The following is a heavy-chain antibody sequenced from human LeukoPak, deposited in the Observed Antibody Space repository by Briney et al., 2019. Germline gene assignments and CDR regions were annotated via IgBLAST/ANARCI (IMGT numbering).Heavy chain of an antibody. Sequence: PSETLSLTCTVSGGSISSYYWSWIRQPPGKGLEWIGYIYYSGSTNYNPSLKSRVTISVDTSKNQFSLKLSSVTAADTAVYYCARDYGGNYGYYYYMDVWGKGTTVTVSS. D-gene: IGHD4-23*01. CDR1: GGSISSYY. CDR3: ARDYGGNYGYYYYMDV. CDR2: IYYSGST. V-gene: IGHV4-59*01. J-gene: IGHJ6*03.